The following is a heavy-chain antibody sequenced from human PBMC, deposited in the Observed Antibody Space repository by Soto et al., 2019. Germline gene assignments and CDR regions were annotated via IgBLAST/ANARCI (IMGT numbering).Heavy chain of an antibody. CDR3: ARDLGIAVADYRYYYYGMDV. Sequence: ASVKVSCKASGYTFTSYYMHWVRQAPGQGLEWMGIINPSGGSTSYAQKFQGRVTMTRDTSTSTVYMELSSLRSEDTAVYYCARDLGIAVADYRYYYYGMDVWGQGTTVTVSS. V-gene: IGHV1-46*01. CDR2: INPSGGST. CDR1: GYTFTSYY. J-gene: IGHJ6*02. D-gene: IGHD6-19*01.